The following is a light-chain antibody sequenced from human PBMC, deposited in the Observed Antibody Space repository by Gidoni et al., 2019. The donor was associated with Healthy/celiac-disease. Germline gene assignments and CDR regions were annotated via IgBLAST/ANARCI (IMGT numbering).Light chain of an antibody. CDR2: DDS. Sequence: SYVLTQPPSVSVAPGQTARITCGGNNIGSKNVHWYQEKPGQAPGLVVYDDSYRPSGIPERFSGSNSGNTATLTISRVEAGDEADYYCQVWDSSSDHSGVFGGGTKLTVL. V-gene: IGLV3-21*02. CDR3: QVWDSSSDHSGV. J-gene: IGLJ2*01. CDR1: NIGSKN.